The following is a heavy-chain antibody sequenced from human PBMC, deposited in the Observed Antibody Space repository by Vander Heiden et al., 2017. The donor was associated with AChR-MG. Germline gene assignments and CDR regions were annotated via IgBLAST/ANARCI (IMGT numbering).Heavy chain of an antibody. V-gene: IGHV2-5*01. CDR1: GFSLSTSGVG. Sequence: TLKESGPTLVKLTQSLTLTCNFSGFSLSTSGVGVGWIRQHPGKALEWLALIYWNDDKRNSPSLKSKLTITKDTSKNQVVLTMTNMDPVDTATYYGAHRQGDYVWGSYLNDAFDIWGQGTMVTVSS. J-gene: IGHJ3*02. CDR2: IYWNDDK. D-gene: IGHD3-16*02. CDR3: AHRQGDYVWGSYLNDAFDI.